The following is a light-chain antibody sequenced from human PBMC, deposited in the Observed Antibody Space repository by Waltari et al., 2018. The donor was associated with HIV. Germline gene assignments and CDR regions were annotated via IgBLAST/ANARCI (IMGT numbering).Light chain of an antibody. CDR3: SSYTSSSTFYVV. CDR1: SSHVVGYNY. V-gene: IGLV2-14*01. J-gene: IGLJ2*01. Sequence: QSALTQPASVSGSPGPSIPIPCTGTSSHVVGYNYVPWYQQHPGKAPKLMIYDVSNRPSGVSNRFSGSKSGNTASLTISGLQAEDEADYYCSSYTSSSTFYVVFGGGTKLTVL. CDR2: DVS.